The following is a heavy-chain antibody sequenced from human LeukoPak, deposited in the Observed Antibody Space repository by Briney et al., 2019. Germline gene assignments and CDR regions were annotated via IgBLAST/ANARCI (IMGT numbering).Heavy chain of an antibody. CDR2: ISGSGGST. D-gene: IGHD4-23*01. Sequence: PGGSLRLSCAASGFTFGSHAMSWVRQAPGKGLEWVSAISGSGGSTYYADSVKGRFTISRDNAKNSLYLQMNSLRAEDTALYYCARDGDTVLTRGYYYYMDVWGKGTTVTVSS. J-gene: IGHJ6*03. CDR3: ARDGDTVLTRGYYYYMDV. V-gene: IGHV3-23*01. CDR1: GFTFGSHA.